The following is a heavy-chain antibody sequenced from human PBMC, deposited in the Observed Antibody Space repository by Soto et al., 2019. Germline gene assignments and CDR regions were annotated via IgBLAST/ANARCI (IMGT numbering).Heavy chain of an antibody. J-gene: IGHJ6*02. Sequence: QVQLEQSGAEVKKPGASVKVSCKASGYTFTEYYIHWVRQAPEQGLVWMGWINPNSGGTKYAQKFRGWVTLTSDPSISPAYMELSSLKSDDTAVYYCARRLGGGGDYYYGMDVWGQGTTVTVSS. CDR3: ARRLGGGGDYYYGMDV. D-gene: IGHD3-10*01. CDR2: INPNSGGT. CDR1: GYTFTEYY. V-gene: IGHV1-2*04.